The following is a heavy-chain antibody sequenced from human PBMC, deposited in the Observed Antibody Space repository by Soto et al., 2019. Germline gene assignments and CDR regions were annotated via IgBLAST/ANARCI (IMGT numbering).Heavy chain of an antibody. D-gene: IGHD2-21*01. J-gene: IGHJ6*02. CDR3: ARNGGDHYGMDV. CDR1: GGSISSYY. Sequence: SETLSLTCTVSGGSISSYYWSWIRQPPGKGLEWIGYIYYSGSTNYNPSLKSRVTISVDTSKNQFSLKLSSVTAADTAVYYCARNGGDHYGMDVWGQGTTVTVSS. CDR2: IYYSGST. V-gene: IGHV4-59*01.